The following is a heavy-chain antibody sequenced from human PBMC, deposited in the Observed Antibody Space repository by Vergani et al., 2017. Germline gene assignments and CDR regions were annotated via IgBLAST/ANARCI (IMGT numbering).Heavy chain of an antibody. Sequence: QVQLVQSGAEVKKPGASVKVSCKASGYTFTGYYMHWVRQAPGQGLEWMGWINPNSGGTNYAQKFQGWVTMTRDTSISTAYMELSSVTAADTAVYYCARAIPPGSFSIVGYYMDVWGKGTTVTVSS. V-gene: IGHV1-2*04. D-gene: IGHD3-22*01. CDR2: INPNSGGT. CDR1: GYTFTGYY. J-gene: IGHJ6*03. CDR3: ARAIPPGSFSIVGYYMDV.